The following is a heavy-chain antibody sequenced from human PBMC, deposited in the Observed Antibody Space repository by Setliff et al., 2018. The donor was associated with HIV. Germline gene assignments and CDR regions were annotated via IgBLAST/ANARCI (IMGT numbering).Heavy chain of an antibody. CDR2: IHYNGKT. D-gene: IGHD2-2*01. Sequence: PSETLSLTCTVYGGSFSGYYWAWIRQPPGKGLEYIGSIHYNGKTYYNPSLKSRVTISIDTSKNQFSLNLTSVTAADTAVYYCVTSSSWSSRLNFWGPGMLVTVSS. CDR3: VTSSSWSSRLNF. V-gene: IGHV4-34*01. J-gene: IGHJ4*02. CDR1: GGSFSGYY.